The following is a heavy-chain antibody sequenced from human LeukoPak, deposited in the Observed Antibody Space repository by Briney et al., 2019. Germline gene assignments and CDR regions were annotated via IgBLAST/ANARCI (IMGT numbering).Heavy chain of an antibody. CDR1: GGTFSSYA. J-gene: IGHJ5*02. CDR2: IIPILGIA. Sequence: ASVKVSCKASGGTFSSYAISWVRQAPGQGLEWMGRIIPILGIANYAQKFQGRVTITADKSTSTAYMELSSLRSEDTAVYYCARGGVYAISGFDPWGQGTLVTVSS. D-gene: IGHD2-8*01. CDR3: ARGGVYAISGFDP. V-gene: IGHV1-69*04.